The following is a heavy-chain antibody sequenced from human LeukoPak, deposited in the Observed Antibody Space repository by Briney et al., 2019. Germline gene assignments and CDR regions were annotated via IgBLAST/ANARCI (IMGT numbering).Heavy chain of an antibody. J-gene: IGHJ4*02. V-gene: IGHV3-66*01. D-gene: IGHD3-10*01. CDR3: ARVDYGSGSYFDL. Sequence: VSIIYSGGDTNYADSVKGRLTISRDNSKNTLFLQMNSLRADDTAVYYCARVDYGSGSYFDLWGQGTLVTVSS. CDR2: IYSGGDT.